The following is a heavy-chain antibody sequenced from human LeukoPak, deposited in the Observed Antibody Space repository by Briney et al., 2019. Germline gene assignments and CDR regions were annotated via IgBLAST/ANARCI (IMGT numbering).Heavy chain of an antibody. J-gene: IGHJ4*02. D-gene: IGHD4-23*01. CDR3: ARNGGNSDFDY. CDR2: IYHSGDT. Sequence: SETLSLTCAVSGGSIGSRNWWSWVRQPPGKGLEWIGEIYHSGDTNYNPSLKSRVTISVDKSKNQFSLKLNSVTAADTAVYYCARNGGNSDFDYWGQGTLVTVSS. V-gene: IGHV4-4*02. CDR1: GGSIGSRNW.